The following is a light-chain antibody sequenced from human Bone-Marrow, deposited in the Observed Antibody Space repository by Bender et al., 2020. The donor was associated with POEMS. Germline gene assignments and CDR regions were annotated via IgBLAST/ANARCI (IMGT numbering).Light chain of an antibody. CDR3: QAWDSDTQL. V-gene: IGLV1-40*01. CDR2: GYN. CDR1: SSNTGSGYD. J-gene: IGLJ2*01. Sequence: QSVLTQPPSVSGAPGQRVTISCTGSSSNTGSGYDINWYQHLPGTAPKLLIYGYNNRPSGVPERFSGSLFGNIATLTISGTQAIDEADYYCQAWDSDTQLFGGGTKLTVL.